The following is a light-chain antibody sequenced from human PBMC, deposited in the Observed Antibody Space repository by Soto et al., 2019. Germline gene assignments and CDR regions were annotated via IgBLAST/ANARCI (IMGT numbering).Light chain of an antibody. J-gene: IGLJ2*01. Sequence: QSVLTQPPSASGTPGQRVTISCSGSSSNIGSNYVYWYQQLPGTAPKLLIYRNNQRPSGVPDRFSGSKSGTSASLAISGLWCENEGVYYCAAWDDSLCGVVFGGGTKVTVL. CDR3: AAWDDSLCGVV. CDR1: SSNIGSNY. V-gene: IGLV1-47*03. CDR2: RNN.